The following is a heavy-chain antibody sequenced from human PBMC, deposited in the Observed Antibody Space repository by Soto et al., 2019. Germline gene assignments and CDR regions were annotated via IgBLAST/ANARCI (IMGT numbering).Heavy chain of an antibody. J-gene: IGHJ4*02. D-gene: IGHD2-15*01. CDR3: ARFVPCSDGSCALDH. V-gene: IGHV4-34*01. Sequence: PSETLSLTCAVYGGSFSGYYWSWIRQPPGKGLEWIGEINHSGSTNYNPSLKSRVTISVDTSKNQFSLKLSSVTAADTAVYYCARFVPCSDGSCALDHWGQGTLVTVSS. CDR2: INHSGST. CDR1: GGSFSGYY.